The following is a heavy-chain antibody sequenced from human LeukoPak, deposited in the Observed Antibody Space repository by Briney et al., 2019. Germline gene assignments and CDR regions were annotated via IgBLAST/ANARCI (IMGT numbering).Heavy chain of an antibody. V-gene: IGHV4-39*07. CDR2: IYYSGST. D-gene: IGHD6-25*01. CDR3: ARDSGQRSWFDP. CDR1: GGSISSSSYYY. J-gene: IGHJ5*02. Sequence: SETLSLTCTVSGGSISSSSYYYWGWIRQPPGKGLEWIGSIYYSGSTYYNPSLKSRVTISVDTSKNQFSLKLSSVTAADTAVYYCARDSGQRSWFDPWGQGTLVTVSS.